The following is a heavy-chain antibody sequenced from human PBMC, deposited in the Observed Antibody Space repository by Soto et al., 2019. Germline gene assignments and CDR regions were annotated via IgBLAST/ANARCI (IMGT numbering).Heavy chain of an antibody. CDR1: GFTFSSYS. J-gene: IGHJ4*02. CDR3: ARYLYGWTTVTNTYPIDY. CDR2: ISSSSSYI. D-gene: IGHD4-17*01. V-gene: IGHV3-21*01. Sequence: PGGSLRLSCAASGFTFSSYSMNWVRQAPGKGLEWVSSISSSSSYIYYADSVKGRFTISRDNAKNSLYLQMNSLRAEDTAVYYCARYLYGWTTVTNTYPIDYWGQGTLVTVSS.